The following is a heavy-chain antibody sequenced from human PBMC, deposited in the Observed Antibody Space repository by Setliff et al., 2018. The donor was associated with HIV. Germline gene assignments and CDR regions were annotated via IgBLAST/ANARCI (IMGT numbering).Heavy chain of an antibody. V-gene: IGHV3-7*01. J-gene: IGHJ4*02. CDR2: IEYDGSEK. CDR1: GLNFSTYV. Sequence: GGSLRLSCAASGLNFSTYVVNWIRQAPGKGLEWVANIEYDGSEKYYVESVKGRFTISRDNAKKSLYLQMNNLRAEDTAVYYCATKPGTGTDYWGQGTLVTVSS. D-gene: IGHD1-1*01. CDR3: ATKPGTGTDY.